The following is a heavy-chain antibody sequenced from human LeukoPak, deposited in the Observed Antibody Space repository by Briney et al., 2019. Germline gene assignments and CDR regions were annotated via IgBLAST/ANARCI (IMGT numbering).Heavy chain of an antibody. J-gene: IGHJ4*02. CDR3: ARTDYGGDYAFDY. CDR2: INWNGGST. V-gene: IGHV3-20*04. Sequence: GGSLRLSCVASGFTFSSYAMRWVRQAPGKGLEWVSGINWNGGSTGCADSVKGRFTISRDNAKNSLYLQMNSLRAEDTALYYCARTDYGGDYAFDYWGQGTLVTVSS. D-gene: IGHD4-17*01. CDR1: GFTFSSYA.